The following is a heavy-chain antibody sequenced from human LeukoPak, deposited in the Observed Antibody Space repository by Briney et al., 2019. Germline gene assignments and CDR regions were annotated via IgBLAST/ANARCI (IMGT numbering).Heavy chain of an antibody. J-gene: IGHJ4*02. CDR1: GFTFTNYW. Sequence: PGGSLRLSCAASGFTFTNYWMSWVRQAPGKGPEWVANIKQDGIEKCYVDSVKGRLTISRDNAENSLHLQMNSLRAEDTAVYYCARDGFYYALDYWGQGTLVTVSS. D-gene: IGHD3-10*01. CDR3: ARDGFYYALDY. V-gene: IGHV3-7*01. CDR2: IKQDGIEK.